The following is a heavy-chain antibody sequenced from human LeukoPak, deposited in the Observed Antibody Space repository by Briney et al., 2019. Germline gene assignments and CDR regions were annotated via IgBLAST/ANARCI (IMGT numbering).Heavy chain of an antibody. V-gene: IGHV4-59*01. D-gene: IGHD7-27*01. J-gene: IGHJ6*03. CDR1: GDSINSYY. CDR2: IYYSGIT. CDR3: AKTGDRTGYYYYMDV. Sequence: PSETLSLTCTVSGDSINSYYWSWIRQPPGKGLEWIGCIYYSGITKYNPSLKSRVTISVDTSRNRFSPKLSSVTAADTALYYCAKTGDRTGYYYYMDVWGKGTTVTVSS.